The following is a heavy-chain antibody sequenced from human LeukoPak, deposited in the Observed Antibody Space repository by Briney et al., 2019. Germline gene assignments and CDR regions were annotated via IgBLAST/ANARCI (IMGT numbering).Heavy chain of an antibody. CDR2: INPSGGST. V-gene: IGHV1-46*01. Sequence: ASVKVSCKASGYTFTSYYMHWVRQAPGQGLEWMGIINPSGGSTNYARKFQGRVTMTRDTSTSTVYVELSSLRSEDTAVYYCARGLGVWYYDILTGPYFDYWGQGTLVTVSS. CDR3: ARGLGVWYYDILTGPYFDY. CDR1: GYTFTSYY. J-gene: IGHJ4*02. D-gene: IGHD3-9*01.